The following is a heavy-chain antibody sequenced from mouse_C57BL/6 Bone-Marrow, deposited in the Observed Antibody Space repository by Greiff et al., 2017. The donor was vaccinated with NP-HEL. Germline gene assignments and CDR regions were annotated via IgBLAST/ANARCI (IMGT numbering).Heavy chain of an antibody. V-gene: IGHV1-69*01. CDR3: ARSGSGFDY. Sequence: VQLQQPGAELVMPGASVKLSCKASGYTFTSYWMPWVKPRPGPGLGWIGEIDPSDSYTNYNQKFKGKSTLTVDKSSSTAYMQLSSLTSEDSAVYYCARSGSGFDYWGQGTTLTVSS. CDR2: IDPSDSYT. J-gene: IGHJ2*01. D-gene: IGHD3-2*02. CDR1: GYTFTSYW.